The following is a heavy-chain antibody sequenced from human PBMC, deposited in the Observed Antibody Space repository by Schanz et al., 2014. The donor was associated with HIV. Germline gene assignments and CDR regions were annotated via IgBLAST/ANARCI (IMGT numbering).Heavy chain of an antibody. CDR3: AKCPTMVRGTGMDV. D-gene: IGHD3-10*01. CDR2: ISWSGGSI. V-gene: IGHV3-9*01. Sequence: VQLVESGGGVVQPGRSLRLSCAASGFAFSTYGMHWVRQAPGKGLEWVSGISWSGGSIAYADSVKGRFTISRDNAKNSLYLQMNSLRAEDTAVYYCAKCPTMVRGTGMDVWGQGTTVTVSS. CDR1: GFAFSTYG. J-gene: IGHJ6*02.